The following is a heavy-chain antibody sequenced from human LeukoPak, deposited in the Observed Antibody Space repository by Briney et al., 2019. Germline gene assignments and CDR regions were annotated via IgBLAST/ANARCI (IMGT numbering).Heavy chain of an antibody. V-gene: IGHV4-61*01. CDR3: ARHSIESKLLWFGELSPYFDY. CDR2: IYYSGST. Sequence: PSETLSLTCTVSGGSISSGSYYWSWIRQPPGKGLEWIGYIYYSGSTNYNPSLKSRVTISVDTSKNQFSLKLSSVTAADTAVYYCARHSIESKLLWFGELSPYFDYWGQGTLVTVSS. J-gene: IGHJ4*02. CDR1: GGSISSGSYY. D-gene: IGHD3-10*01.